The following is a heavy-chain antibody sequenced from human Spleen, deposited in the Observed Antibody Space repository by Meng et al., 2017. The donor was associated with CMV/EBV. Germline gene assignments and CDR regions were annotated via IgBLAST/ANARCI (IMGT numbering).Heavy chain of an antibody. V-gene: IGHV3-23*01. CDR1: GCPFSSYG. J-gene: IGHJ4*02. Sequence: LSLSCAAFGCPFSSYGLRWVRQAPGEGLKWVSAISGSGGSTYYADSVKGRFTISRDNSKNTLYLQMNSLRAEDTAVYYCAKNDIPWEYWGQGTLVTVSS. CDR2: ISGSGGST. D-gene: IGHD1-1*01. CDR3: AKNDIPWEY.